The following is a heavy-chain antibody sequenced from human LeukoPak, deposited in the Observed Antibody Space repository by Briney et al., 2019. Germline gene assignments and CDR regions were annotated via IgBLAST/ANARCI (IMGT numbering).Heavy chain of an antibody. V-gene: IGHV4-59*03. Sequence: SETLSLTCTVSGDSTSNFYWNWIRRSPGKGLERIGNIHYSGSSVYNPSLKSRVTISIDTSRRQFFLKLNSVTAADTAVYFCALAPNSNWFDFWGPGTLVTVSS. D-gene: IGHD2-8*01. CDR2: IHYSGSS. CDR1: GDSTSNFY. CDR3: ALAPNSNWFDF. J-gene: IGHJ5*01.